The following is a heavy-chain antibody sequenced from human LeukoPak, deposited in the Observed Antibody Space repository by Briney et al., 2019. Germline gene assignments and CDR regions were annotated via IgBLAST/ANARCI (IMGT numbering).Heavy chain of an antibody. J-gene: IGHJ3*02. Sequence: PSETLSLTCTVSGGSISSYYWSWIRQPPGKGLEWIGYIYYSGSTNYNPSLKSRVTISVDTSKNQFSLKLSSVTAADTAVYYCARHGAGWYYDSSGYHDAFDIWGQGTMVTVSS. V-gene: IGHV4-59*08. CDR3: ARHGAGWYYDSSGYHDAFDI. CDR1: GGSISSYY. D-gene: IGHD3-22*01. CDR2: IYYSGST.